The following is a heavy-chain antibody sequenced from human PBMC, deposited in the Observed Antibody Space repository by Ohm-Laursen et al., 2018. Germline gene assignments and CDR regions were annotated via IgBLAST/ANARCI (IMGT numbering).Heavy chain of an antibody. CDR3: ARVVITGAFDY. J-gene: IGHJ4*02. D-gene: IGHD3-22*01. CDR2: INHSGST. Sequence: GTLSLTCAVYGGSFSGYYWSWIRQPPGKGLEWIGGINHSGSTNYNPSLKSRVTISVDTSKNQFSLKLSSVTAADTAVYYCARVVITGAFDYWGQGTLVTVSS. CDR1: GGSFSGYY. V-gene: IGHV4-34*01.